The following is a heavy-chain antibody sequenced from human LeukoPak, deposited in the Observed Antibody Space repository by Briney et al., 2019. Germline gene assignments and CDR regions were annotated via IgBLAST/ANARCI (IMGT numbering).Heavy chain of an antibody. CDR1: GFTFSNAW. CDR2: IKSKTDGGTT. D-gene: IGHD3-22*01. Sequence: GGSLRLSCAASGFTFSNAWMSWVRQAPGKGLEWVGRIKSKTDGGTTDYAAPVKGRFTISRDDSKNTLYLQMNSLRAEDTAVYYCARARNNYDISTFSALDYWGQGTLVTVSS. V-gene: IGHV3-15*01. CDR3: ARARNNYDISTFSALDY. J-gene: IGHJ4*02.